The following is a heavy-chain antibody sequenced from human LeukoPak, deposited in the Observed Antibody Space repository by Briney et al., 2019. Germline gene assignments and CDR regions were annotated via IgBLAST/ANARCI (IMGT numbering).Heavy chain of an antibody. CDR1: GFTFSSYA. CDR3: ARGRGYSYD. V-gene: IGHV3-64*01. J-gene: IGHJ4*02. Sequence: PGGSLRLSCAASGFTFSSYAMHRVRQAPGKGLEYVSAISSNGGSTYYANSVKGRFTISRDNSKNTLYLQMGSLRAEDMAVYYCARGRGYSYDWGQGTLVTVSS. D-gene: IGHD5-18*01. CDR2: ISSNGGST.